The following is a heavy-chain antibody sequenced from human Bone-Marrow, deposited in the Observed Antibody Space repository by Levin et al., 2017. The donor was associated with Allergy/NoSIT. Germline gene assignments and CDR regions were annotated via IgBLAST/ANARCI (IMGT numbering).Heavy chain of an antibody. J-gene: IGHJ4*02. CDR2: IYPGDSDS. V-gene: IGHV5-51*01. D-gene: IGHD5-24*01. CDR3: ARHRKQLWPPTASFDY. Sequence: PGGSLRLSCKGSEYDFDTYWIGWVRQMSGKGLEWMGTIYPGDSDSTYSPAFEGHVTFSVDKSTTTAYLEWRSLKASDTALYFCARHRKQLWPPTASFDYWGQGTLVTVSS. CDR1: EYDFDTYW.